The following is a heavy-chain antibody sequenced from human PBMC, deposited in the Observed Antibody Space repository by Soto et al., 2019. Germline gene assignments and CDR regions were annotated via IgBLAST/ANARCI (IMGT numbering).Heavy chain of an antibody. CDR1: GFTFSNYG. V-gene: IGHV3-23*01. CDR3: AKRRADHGRMISYYFDY. D-gene: IGHD3-16*01. J-gene: IGHJ4*02. CDR2: ISGSGGST. Sequence: GGSLRLSCAASGFTFSNYGMHWVRQAPGKGLEWVSAISGSGGSTYYADSVKGRFTISRDNSKNTLYLQMNSLRAEDTAVYYCAKRRADHGRMISYYFDYWGQGTLVTVSS.